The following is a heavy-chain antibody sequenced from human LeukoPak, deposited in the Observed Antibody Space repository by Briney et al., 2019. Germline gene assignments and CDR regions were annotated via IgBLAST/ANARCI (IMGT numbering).Heavy chain of an antibody. V-gene: IGHV3-23*01. J-gene: IGHJ4*02. CDR2: ISASGGST. CDR1: GFTFSSYA. D-gene: IGHD3-9*01. CDR3: AKRDFDDYFDY. Sequence: GGSLRLSCAASGFTFSSYAMNWVRQAPGKGLEWVSTISASGGSTYYTDSVKGRFTISRDNSNNTLYLQMNSLRAEDTAVYYCAKRDFDDYFDYWGQGTLVTVSS.